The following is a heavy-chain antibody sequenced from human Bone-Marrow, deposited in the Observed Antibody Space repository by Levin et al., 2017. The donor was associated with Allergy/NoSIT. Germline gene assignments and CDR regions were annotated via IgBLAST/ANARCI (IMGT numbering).Heavy chain of an antibody. CDR3: AKDRKALNGFDY. V-gene: IGHV3-23*01. CDR1: GFTFSSYA. D-gene: IGHD2-8*01. Sequence: LSLTCAASGFTFSSYAMSWVRQAPGKGLEWVSYISGSGGSTDYADSVKGRFTISRANSKNTLYLQMNSLRGEDTAFYHCAKDRKALNGFDYWGQGTLVTVSS. CDR2: ISGSGGST. J-gene: IGHJ4*02.